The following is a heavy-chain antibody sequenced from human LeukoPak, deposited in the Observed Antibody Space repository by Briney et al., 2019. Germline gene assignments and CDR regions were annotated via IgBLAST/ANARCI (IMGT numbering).Heavy chain of an antibody. D-gene: IGHD6-19*01. V-gene: IGHV3-23*01. CDR3: ANPPHVYSSGWYYFDY. CDR1: GFTFSSYA. Sequence: GGSLRLSCAASGFTFSSYAMSWVRQAPGKGLEWVSAISGSGGSTYYADSVKGRFTISRDNSKNTPYLQMNSLRAEDTAVYYCANPPHVYSSGWYYFDYWGQGTLVTVSS. CDR2: ISGSGGST. J-gene: IGHJ4*02.